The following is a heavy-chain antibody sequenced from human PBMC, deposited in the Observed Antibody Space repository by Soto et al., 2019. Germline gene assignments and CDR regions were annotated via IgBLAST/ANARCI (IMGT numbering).Heavy chain of an antibody. J-gene: IGHJ2*01. CDR2: INPSGGTT. Sequence: ASVKASCKASGYTFTSYYMHWVRQAPGQGLEWMGIINPSGGTTRYAQKFQGRVTMTRDTSTSTVYMELSSLRSEDTAVYYCASYYDSSGSDYWYFDLWGRGTLVTVSS. CDR1: GYTFTSYY. D-gene: IGHD3-22*01. V-gene: IGHV1-46*01. CDR3: ASYYDSSGSDYWYFDL.